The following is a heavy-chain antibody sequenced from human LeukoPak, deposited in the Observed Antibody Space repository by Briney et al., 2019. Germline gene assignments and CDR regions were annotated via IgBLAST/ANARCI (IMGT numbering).Heavy chain of an antibody. V-gene: IGHV3-30*04. CDR1: GLTFSSYA. Sequence: GGSLRLSCAASGLTFSSYAMHWVRQAPGKGLEWVAVISYDGSKKYYADSVKGRFTISRDNSKNTLYLQMNSLRAEDTAVYYCAKAPDNYDSSGYIDYWGQGTLVTVSS. J-gene: IGHJ4*02. D-gene: IGHD3-22*01. CDR3: AKAPDNYDSSGYIDY. CDR2: ISYDGSKK.